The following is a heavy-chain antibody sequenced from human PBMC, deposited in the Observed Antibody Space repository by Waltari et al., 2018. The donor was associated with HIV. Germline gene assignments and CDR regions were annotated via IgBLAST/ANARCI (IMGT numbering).Heavy chain of an antibody. Sequence: EVQLVESGGGLIEPGGSLRLSCAASGFTISDNYMSWVRQAPGKGLEWVSVIYSGGSTYYADSVKGRFTISRDNSKNTLSLHMNSLRAEDTAVYYCARDPRSSGYYGMDVWGQGATVTVS. CDR1: GFTISDNY. V-gene: IGHV3-53*01. CDR3: ARDPRSSGYYGMDV. J-gene: IGHJ6*02. CDR2: IYSGGST. D-gene: IGHD1-26*01.